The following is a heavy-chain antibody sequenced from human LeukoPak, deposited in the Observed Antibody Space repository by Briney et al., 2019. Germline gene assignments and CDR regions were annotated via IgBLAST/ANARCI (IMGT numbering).Heavy chain of an antibody. D-gene: IGHD2/OR15-2a*01. CDR2: LYYSGSTYT. CDR3: ARGRDYDSTTYWGDYYMDV. Sequence: PSETLSLTCTVSGGSISWNYWSWIRQPPGRGLEWIGYLYYSGSTYTNYNPSLTSRATISVDTSKNQFSLKLSSVTAADTAMYYCARGRDYDSTTYWGDYYMDVWGKGTTVTVSS. V-gene: IGHV4-59*01. J-gene: IGHJ6*03. CDR1: GGSISWNY.